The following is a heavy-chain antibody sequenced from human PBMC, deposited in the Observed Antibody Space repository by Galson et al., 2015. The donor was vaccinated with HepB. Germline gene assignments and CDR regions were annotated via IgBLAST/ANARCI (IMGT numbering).Heavy chain of an antibody. J-gene: IGHJ4*02. V-gene: IGHV5-10-1*04. Sequence: QSGAEVKKPGESLRISCKGSGYSFTSYWISWVRQMPGKGLEWMGRIDPSDSYTNYSPSFQGRVTISADKSISTAYLQWSSLKASDTAMYYCARHEGDYYYDSSGYWAAGYWGQGTLVTVSS. CDR3: ARHEGDYYYDSSGYWAAGY. CDR2: IDPSDSYT. D-gene: IGHD3-22*01. CDR1: GYSFTSYW.